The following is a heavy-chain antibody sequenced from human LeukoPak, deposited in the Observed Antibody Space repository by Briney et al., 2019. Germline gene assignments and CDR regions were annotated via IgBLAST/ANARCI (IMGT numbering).Heavy chain of an antibody. CDR2: ISSSSSYI. CDR3: ARDPNYDFWSGYYVAYFDY. CDR1: GFIFSGYS. V-gene: IGHV3-21*01. J-gene: IGHJ4*02. D-gene: IGHD3-3*01. Sequence: NPGGSLRLSCAASGFIFSGYSMNWVRQAPGKGLEWVSSISSSSSYIYYADSVKGRFTISRDNAKDSLYLQMNSLRAEDTAVYYCARDPNYDFWSGYYVAYFDYWGQGTLVTVSS.